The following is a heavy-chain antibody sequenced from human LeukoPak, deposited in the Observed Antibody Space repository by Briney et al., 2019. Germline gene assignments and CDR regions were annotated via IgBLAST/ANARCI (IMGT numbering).Heavy chain of an antibody. J-gene: IGHJ4*02. CDR1: GFTFSSYG. Sequence: GGSLRLSCAASGFTFSSYGMHWVRQAPGKGLEWVAVISYDGSNKYYADSVKGRFTISRDNSKNTLYLQMNSLRAEDTAVHYCAKDPLGAPQYYFDYWGQGTLVTVSS. D-gene: IGHD7-27*01. V-gene: IGHV3-30*18. CDR3: AKDPLGAPQYYFDY. CDR2: ISYDGSNK.